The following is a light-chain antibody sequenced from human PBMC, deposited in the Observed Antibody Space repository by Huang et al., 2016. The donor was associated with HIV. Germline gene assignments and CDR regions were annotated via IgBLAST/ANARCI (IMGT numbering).Light chain of an antibody. CDR2: DAS. CDR3: QQYDNLRLT. Sequence: DIQMTQSPSSLSASVGDRVTITCQASQDISNYLNWYKQKPGKAPKLLIYDASNLETGVPSRFSGSGSGTDFTFTISSLQPEYFASYYCQQYDNLRLTFGGGTKVEIK. CDR1: QDISNY. V-gene: IGKV1-33*01. J-gene: IGKJ4*01.